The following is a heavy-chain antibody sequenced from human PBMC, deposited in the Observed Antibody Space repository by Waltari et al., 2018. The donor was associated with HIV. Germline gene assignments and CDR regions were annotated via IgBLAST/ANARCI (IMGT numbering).Heavy chain of an antibody. Sequence: EVQLLESGGGLVQPGGSLRLSCAASGFPFRSYTMSWVRQAPGKGLEWVSDISGSGLSTQYTDSVKGRFTISRDTSTTTLYLQMNNLRAEDTALYYCTRGADTLSSGSHDYWGQGTLVTVSS. CDR3: TRGADTLSSGSHDY. V-gene: IGHV3-23*01. D-gene: IGHD6-19*01. CDR1: GFPFRSYT. J-gene: IGHJ4*02. CDR2: ISGSGLST.